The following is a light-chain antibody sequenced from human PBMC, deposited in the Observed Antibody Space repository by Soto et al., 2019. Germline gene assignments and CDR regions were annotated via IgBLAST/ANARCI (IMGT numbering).Light chain of an antibody. CDR3: SSYTTSSTRV. Sequence: QSVLTQPASVSGSPGQSIAISCTGSSSDVGIYNYVSWYQQHPGKVPKLIIYEVTNRPSGVSNRFSGSKSGNTASLTISGLLAEDEADYYCSSYTTSSTRVFGTGTKLTVL. CDR2: EVT. V-gene: IGLV2-14*01. CDR1: SSDVGIYNY. J-gene: IGLJ1*01.